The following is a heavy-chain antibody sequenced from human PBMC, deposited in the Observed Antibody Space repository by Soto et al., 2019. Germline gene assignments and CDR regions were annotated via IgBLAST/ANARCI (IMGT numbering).Heavy chain of an antibody. CDR1: GYTFTGYY. J-gene: IGHJ4*02. CDR3: ARGNTPYAYYDSSGYADY. CDR2: INPNSGGT. D-gene: IGHD3-22*01. Sequence: QVQLVQSGAEVKKPGASVKVSCKASGYTFTGYYMHWVRQAPGQGLEWMGWINPNSGGTNYAQKSQGWVTMTRDTSISTAYMELSRLRSDDTAVYYCARGNTPYAYYDSSGYADYWGQGTLVTVSS. V-gene: IGHV1-2*04.